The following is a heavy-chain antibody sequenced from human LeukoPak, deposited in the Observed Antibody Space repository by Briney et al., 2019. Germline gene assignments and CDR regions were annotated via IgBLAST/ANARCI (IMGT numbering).Heavy chain of an antibody. CDR1: GFTFSDYY. CDR3: ARVKQSRGAFDY. CDR2: ISSSGSTI. Sequence: PGGSLRLSCAASGFTFSDYYMSWIRQAPGKGLEWVSYISSSGSTIYYADSVKGRFTISRDNSKNTLYLQMSSLTAEDTAVYYCARVKQSRGAFDYWGQGTLVTVSS. J-gene: IGHJ4*02. V-gene: IGHV3-11*04. D-gene: IGHD6-19*01.